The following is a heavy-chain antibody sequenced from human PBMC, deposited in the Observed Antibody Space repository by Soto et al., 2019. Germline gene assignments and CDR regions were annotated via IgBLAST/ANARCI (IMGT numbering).Heavy chain of an antibody. CDR1: GFTFSTYW. V-gene: IGHV3-74*01. CDR3: EQVAPGSYAGFAP. D-gene: IGHD1-26*01. CDR2: INSDGSRT. Sequence: PGGSLRLSCAASGFTFSTYWMHWVRQAPGKGLVWVSRINSDGSRTNYADSVKGRFTTFRDNAKNTVYLQLNSLTDEDTAVYYCEQVAPGSYAGFAPWGKGTLVTVPS. J-gene: IGHJ5*02.